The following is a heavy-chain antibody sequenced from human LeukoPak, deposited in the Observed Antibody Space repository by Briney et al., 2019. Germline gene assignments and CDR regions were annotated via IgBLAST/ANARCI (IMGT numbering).Heavy chain of an antibody. CDR1: GFTFSSYW. D-gene: IGHD4-17*01. CDR2: INHNGNVN. CDR3: ARDGNGDYSYYFDY. V-gene: IGHV3-7*01. Sequence: GGSLRLSCAASGFTFSSYWMNWARQAPGKGLEWVASINHNGNVNYYVDSVKGRFTISRDNAKNSLYLQMSNLRAEDTAVYYCARDGNGDYSYYFDYWGQGTLVTVSS. J-gene: IGHJ4*02.